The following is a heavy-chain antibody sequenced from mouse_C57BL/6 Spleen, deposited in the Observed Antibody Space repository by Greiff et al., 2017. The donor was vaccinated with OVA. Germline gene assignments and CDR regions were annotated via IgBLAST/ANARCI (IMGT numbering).Heavy chain of an antibody. Sequence: QVQLQQSGAELARPGASVKLSCKASGYTFTSYGISWVKQRTGQGLEWIGEIYPRSGNTYYNEKFKGKATLTADKSSSTAYMELRSLTSEDSAVYVCARYGAAQATLAYWGQGTLVTVSA. CDR3: ARYGAAQATLAY. CDR1: GYTFTSYG. CDR2: IYPRSGNT. V-gene: IGHV1-81*01. D-gene: IGHD3-2*02. J-gene: IGHJ3*01.